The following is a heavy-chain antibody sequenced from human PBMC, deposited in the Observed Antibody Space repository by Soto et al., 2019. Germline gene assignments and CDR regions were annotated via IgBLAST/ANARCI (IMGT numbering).Heavy chain of an antibody. J-gene: IGHJ4*02. CDR2: IYHSGTA. CDR3: ARDRRSLYYDGSALDF. V-gene: IGHV4-30-2*01. CDR1: GDSISTGGSS. D-gene: IGHD3-22*01. Sequence: PSETLSLTCAVSGDSISTGGSSWTWIRQPPGGGLEWIGNIYHSGTASYNPALTSRVTISIDISKNPFSLTLRSVTAADTALYFCARDRRSLYYDGSALDFWGQGTLVTVSS.